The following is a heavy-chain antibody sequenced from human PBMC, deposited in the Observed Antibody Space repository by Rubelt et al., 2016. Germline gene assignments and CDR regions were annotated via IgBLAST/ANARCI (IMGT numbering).Heavy chain of an antibody. CDR3: ARSDIVATITDY. V-gene: IGHV3-48*03. J-gene: IGHJ4*02. CDR1: GFTFSSYE. CDR2: ISSSGSTI. D-gene: IGHD5-12*01. Sequence: EVQLVESGGGLVQPGGSLRLSCAASGFTFSSYEMNWVRQAPGKGLEWVSYISSSGSTIYYADSVKGQFTISRDNGKNSLYLKMNGLRAEDTAVYYCARSDIVATITDYWGQGTLVTVSS.